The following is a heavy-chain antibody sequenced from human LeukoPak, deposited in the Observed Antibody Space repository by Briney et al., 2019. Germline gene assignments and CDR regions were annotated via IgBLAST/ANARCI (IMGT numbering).Heavy chain of an antibody. CDR3: ARGLYFFDS. J-gene: IGHJ4*02. D-gene: IGHD4/OR15-4a*01. CDR1: GFTFSSYA. Sequence: GGSLRLSCAASGFTFSSYAMSWVRQAPGKGLEWVSSISTSGSYIHYADSVKGRFTISRDNAKNSLYLQMNSLRVEDSAVYYCARGLYFFDSWGQGSLVTVSS. CDR2: ISTSGSYI. V-gene: IGHV3-21*01.